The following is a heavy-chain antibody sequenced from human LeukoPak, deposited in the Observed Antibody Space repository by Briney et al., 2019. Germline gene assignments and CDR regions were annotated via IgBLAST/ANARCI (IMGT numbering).Heavy chain of an antibody. V-gene: IGHV4-59*08. CDR1: GGSISSYY. CDR3: ARRVLWFGVDV. J-gene: IGHJ6*02. CDR2: IYYSGST. D-gene: IGHD3-10*01. Sequence: TSETLSLTCTVSGGSISSYYWSWIRQPPGKGLEWIGYIYYSGSTNYNPSLKSRVTISVDTSKNQFSLKLSSVTAADTAVYYCARRVLWFGVDVWGQGPRSPSP.